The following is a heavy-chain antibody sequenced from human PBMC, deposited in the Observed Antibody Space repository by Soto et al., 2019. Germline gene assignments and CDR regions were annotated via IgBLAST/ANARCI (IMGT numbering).Heavy chain of an antibody. J-gene: IGHJ6*02. CDR1: GGTFSSYA. D-gene: IGHD2-21*01. CDR3: ARHPGDRGYYYGMDV. V-gene: IGHV1-69*13. Sequence: ASVKVSCKASGGTFSSYAISWVRQAPGQGLEWMGGIIPIFGTANYAQKFQGRVTITADESTSTAYMELSSLRSEDTAVYYCARHPGDRGYYYGMDVWGQGTTVTVSS. CDR2: IIPIFGTA.